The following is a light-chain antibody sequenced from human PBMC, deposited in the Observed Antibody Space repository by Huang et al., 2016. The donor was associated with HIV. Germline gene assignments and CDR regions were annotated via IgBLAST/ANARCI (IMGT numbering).Light chain of an antibody. Sequence: EIVLTQSPATLSLSPGERATLSCRASQSVSSYLAWYQQKPVQAPRLLIYDASNRATGIPARFSGSWSGTDFTLTISSLEPEDFAVYYCQQRSNWLTFGGGTKVEIK. V-gene: IGKV3-11*01. CDR2: DAS. CDR1: QSVSSY. CDR3: QQRSNWLT. J-gene: IGKJ4*01.